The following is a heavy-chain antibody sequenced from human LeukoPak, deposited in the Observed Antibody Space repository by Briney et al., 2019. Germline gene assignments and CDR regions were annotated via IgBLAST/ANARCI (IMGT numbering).Heavy chain of an antibody. Sequence: GGSLRHSCAASGFTFSRYEMKWVRQAPGKGLGWVSYISSSGSTIYYADSVKCRFTISRDNAKTSLYLQMNSLRAEDTAVYYCARQTRWLQFLDSWGKGTLVTVSS. CDR1: GFTFSRYE. CDR3: ARQTRWLQFLDS. CDR2: ISSSGSTI. V-gene: IGHV3-48*03. D-gene: IGHD5-24*01. J-gene: IGHJ4*02.